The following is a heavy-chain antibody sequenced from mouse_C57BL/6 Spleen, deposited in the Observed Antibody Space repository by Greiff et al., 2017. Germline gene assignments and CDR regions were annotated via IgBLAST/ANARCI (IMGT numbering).Heavy chain of an antibody. CDR3: ARSGTAQASWFAY. V-gene: IGHV1-69*01. CDR2: IDPSDSYT. D-gene: IGHD3-2*02. Sequence: QVQLQPPGAELVMPGASVKLSCKASGYTFTSYWMHWVKQRPGQGLEWIGEIDPSDSYTNYNQKFKGKSTLTVDKSSSTAYLQLSSLTSDDSAVYYCARSGTAQASWFAYWGQGTLVTVSA. J-gene: IGHJ3*01. CDR1: GYTFTSYW.